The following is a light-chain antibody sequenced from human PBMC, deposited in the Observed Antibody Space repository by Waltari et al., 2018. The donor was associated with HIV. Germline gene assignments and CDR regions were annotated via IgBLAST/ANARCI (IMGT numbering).Light chain of an antibody. V-gene: IGLV1-47*01. CDR2: RSD. CDR3: GAWDDSLRIYV. Sequence: QSVLTQPPSASGTPGQRVTISCSGSSSHIGSIYVYWYQHLPGAAPKLLIYRSDQRPSGVPDRFSGTKSGTSASLTISGLGSEDEGDYYCGAWDDSLRIYVFGTGTKVTVL. CDR1: SSHIGSIY. J-gene: IGLJ1*01.